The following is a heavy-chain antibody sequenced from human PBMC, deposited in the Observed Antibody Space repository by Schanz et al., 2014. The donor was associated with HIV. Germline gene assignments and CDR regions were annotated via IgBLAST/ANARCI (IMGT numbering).Heavy chain of an antibody. CDR3: ARGDFGGNSVDY. Sequence: QVQLQQWGAGLLKPSETLSLTCAVYGGSFRAYDWTWIRQFPHMGLEWIGGVRHTGGTHYNPSLESRVPMSLDTSKNQFSLKLTSVTAADTAVYFCARGDFGGNSVDYWGHGNLVTVSS. CDR1: GGSFRAYD. CDR2: VRHTGGT. V-gene: IGHV4-34*01. J-gene: IGHJ4*01. D-gene: IGHD2-21*02.